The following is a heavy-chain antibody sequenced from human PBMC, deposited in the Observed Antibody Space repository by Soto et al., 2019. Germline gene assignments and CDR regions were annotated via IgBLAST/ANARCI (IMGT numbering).Heavy chain of an antibody. J-gene: IGHJ5*02. V-gene: IGHV1-69*04. CDR2: IIPILGIA. Sequence: ASVKVSCKASGGTFSSYTISWVRQAPGQGLEWMGRIIPILGIANYAQKFQGRVTITADKSTSTAYMELSSLRSEDTAVYYCARDRIGELFIDPWGQGTLVTVSS. CDR3: ARDRIGELFIDP. CDR1: GGTFSSYT. D-gene: IGHD3-10*01.